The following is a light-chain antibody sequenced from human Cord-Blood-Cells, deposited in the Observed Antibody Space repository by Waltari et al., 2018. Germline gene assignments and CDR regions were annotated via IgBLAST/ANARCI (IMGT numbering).Light chain of an antibody. J-gene: IGLJ3*02. CDR3: CSYAGSSNWV. Sequence: QSALTQPASVSGSPGQPITISCTGTSSDVGSSKLVSWYQQHQGKAPKLMIYEGIKRPSGVSNRFSGSKSGNTASLTISGLQAEDEADYYCCSYAGSSNWVFGGGTKLTVL. CDR2: EGI. V-gene: IGLV2-23*01. CDR1: SSDVGSSKL.